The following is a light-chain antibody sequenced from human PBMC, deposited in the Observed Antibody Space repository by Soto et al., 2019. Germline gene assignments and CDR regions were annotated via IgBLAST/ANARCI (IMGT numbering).Light chain of an antibody. J-gene: IGKJ2*01. CDR1: QSVSSSY. V-gene: IGKV3-20*01. CDR2: GAS. Sequence: EIVLTQSPGTLSLSPGERATLSCRASQSVSSSYLAWYQQKPGQAPRLLIYGASSRATGIPDRFSGSGSGTDFTLTIGGLEPEDFAVYYCQQYGSSPRYTFGQGTKLEIK. CDR3: QQYGSSPRYT.